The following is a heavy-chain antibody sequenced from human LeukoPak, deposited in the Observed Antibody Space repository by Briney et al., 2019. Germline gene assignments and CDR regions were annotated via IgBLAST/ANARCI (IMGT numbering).Heavy chain of an antibody. CDR1: GGSFSGYY. V-gene: IGHV4-34*01. CDR2: INHSGST. Sequence: SETLSLTCAVYGGSFSGYYWSWTRQPPGKGLEWIGEINHSGSTNYNPSLKSRVTISVDTSKNQFSLKLSSVTAADTAVYYCARSSLVTARGSLFQHWGQGTLVTVSS. D-gene: IGHD2-21*02. J-gene: IGHJ1*01. CDR3: ARSSLVTARGSLFQH.